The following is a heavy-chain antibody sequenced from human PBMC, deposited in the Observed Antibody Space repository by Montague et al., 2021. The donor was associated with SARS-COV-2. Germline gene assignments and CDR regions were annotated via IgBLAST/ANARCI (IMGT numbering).Heavy chain of an antibody. CDR2: INHSGST. Sequence: SETLSLTCAVYGGSFSGYYWSWIRQPPGKGLEWIGEINHSGSTNYNPSRKGRVTISVDTSKNQFSLKLSSVTAADTAVYYCAIPMVRGFSRAFDIWGQGTMVTVSS. J-gene: IGHJ3*02. V-gene: IGHV4-34*01. CDR1: GGSFSGYY. CDR3: AIPMVRGFSRAFDI. D-gene: IGHD3-10*01.